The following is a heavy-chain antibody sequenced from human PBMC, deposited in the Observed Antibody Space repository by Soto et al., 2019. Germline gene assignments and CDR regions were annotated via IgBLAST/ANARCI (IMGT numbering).Heavy chain of an antibody. V-gene: IGHV3-23*01. D-gene: IGHD3-3*01. J-gene: IGHJ4*02. CDR2: ISGNGGYT. CDR1: GFTFISYA. CDR3: AKGKANTVFGVDTLFDY. Sequence: GGSLRLSCAASGFTFISYAMTWVRQAPGKGLEWVSTISGNGGYTYYSDSVRGRFTISRDNSKKTLYPQMDSLRADDTAVFYCAKGKANTVFGVDTLFDYWGQGTQVTVSS.